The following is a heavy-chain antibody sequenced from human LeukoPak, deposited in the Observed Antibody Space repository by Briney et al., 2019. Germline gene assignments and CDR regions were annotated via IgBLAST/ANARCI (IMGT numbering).Heavy chain of an antibody. J-gene: IGHJ4*02. CDR2: ISSSGST. CDR1: GGSISSGGYS. V-gene: IGHV4-61*02. CDR3: ARMDRGSSGWYPGDY. Sequence: SETLSLTCAVSGGSISSGGYSWSWIRQPAGKGLEWIGRISSSGSTNYNPSLKSRVTISVDTSKNQFSLKLSSVTAADTAVYYCARMDRGSSGWYPGDYWGQGTLVTVSS. D-gene: IGHD6-19*01.